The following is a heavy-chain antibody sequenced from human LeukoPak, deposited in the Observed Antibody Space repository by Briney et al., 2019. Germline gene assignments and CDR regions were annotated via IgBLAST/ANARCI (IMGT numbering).Heavy chain of an antibody. CDR1: GFTVSSNY. V-gene: IGHV3-53*01. CDR2: IYSGGST. J-gene: IGHJ4*02. CDR3: ARLLGTGFGKYYFDY. Sequence: PGGSLRLSCAASGFTVSSNYMSWVRQAPGKGLEWVSVIYSGGSTYYADSVKGRFTISRDNSKNTLYLQMNSLRAEDTAIYYCARLLGTGFGKYYFDYWGQGTLVTVSS. D-gene: IGHD3-9*01.